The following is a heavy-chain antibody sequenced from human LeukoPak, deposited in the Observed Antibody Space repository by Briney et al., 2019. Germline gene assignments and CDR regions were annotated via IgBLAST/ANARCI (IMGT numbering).Heavy chain of an antibody. D-gene: IGHD3-10*01. CDR3: ARGGYYGSGNDFRFDP. CDR2: IHYTGST. Sequence: SETLSLTCTVSGGSISSGSYYWSWIRQPAGKGLECIGYIHYTGSTNYNPSLKSRVTISVETSKNQFSLKLKSVTAADTAVYYCARGGYYGSGNDFRFDPWGQGTLVTVSS. CDR1: GGSISSGSYY. V-gene: IGHV4-61*10. J-gene: IGHJ5*02.